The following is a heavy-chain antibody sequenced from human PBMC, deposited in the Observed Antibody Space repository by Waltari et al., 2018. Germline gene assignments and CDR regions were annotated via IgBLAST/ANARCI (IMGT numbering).Heavy chain of an antibody. CDR3: ARTYSGDYEFWFDP. CDR1: GGSLSSLNST. Sequence: QLQLQESGPGLVKSSETLSLTCDVSGGSLSSLNSTWGWLRQHPGKGLEWIASIYYSGNTYYNPSLKSRVTISVDTSKNQFSLRLSSVTAADTAVYYCARTYSGDYEFWFDPWGQGTLVTVSS. CDR2: IYYSGNT. V-gene: IGHV4-39*01. J-gene: IGHJ5*02. D-gene: IGHD1-26*01.